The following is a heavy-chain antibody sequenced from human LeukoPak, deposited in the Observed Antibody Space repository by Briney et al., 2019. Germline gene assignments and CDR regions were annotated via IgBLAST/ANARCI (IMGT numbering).Heavy chain of an antibody. D-gene: IGHD2-2*01. CDR2: INHSGST. CDR1: XY. Sequence: XYXSWIRQPPGKGLEWIGEINHSGSTNYNPSLKSRVTISVDTSKNQFSLKLSSVTAADTAVYYCARAPPPYCSSTSCYLAFDPWGQGTLVTVSS. CDR3: ARAPPPYCSSTSCYLAFDP. V-gene: IGHV4-34*01. J-gene: IGHJ5*02.